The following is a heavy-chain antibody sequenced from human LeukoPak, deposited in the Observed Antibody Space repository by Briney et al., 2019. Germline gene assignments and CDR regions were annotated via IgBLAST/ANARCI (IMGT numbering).Heavy chain of an antibody. CDR1: GGSMTSAMYH. V-gene: IGHV4-61*02. J-gene: IGHJ4*02. CDR3: ARGLQEMATFKDFNY. CDR2: IYPTGTP. Sequence: SETLSLTCTVSGGSMTSAMYHWTWIRQSAGRGLEWLGRIYPTGTPNYNPSLKNRITIAIDTSKNQFSLTLTSVTAADTAVYYCARGLQEMATFKDFNYWGQGTRVSVSS. D-gene: IGHD5-24*01.